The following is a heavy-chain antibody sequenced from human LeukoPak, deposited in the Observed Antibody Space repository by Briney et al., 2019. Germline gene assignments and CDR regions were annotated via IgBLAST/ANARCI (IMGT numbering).Heavy chain of an antibody. CDR3: ARAQRVERYFDWLFSTNWFDP. CDR1: GFTFSSYE. Sequence: PGGSLRLSCAASGFTFSSYEMNWVRQAPGKGLEGVSYISRSGSTIYYADSVKGRFTISRDNAKNSLYLQMNSLRAEDTAVYYCARAQRVERYFDWLFSTNWFDPWGQGTLVTVSS. J-gene: IGHJ5*02. CDR2: ISRSGSTI. V-gene: IGHV3-48*03. D-gene: IGHD3-9*01.